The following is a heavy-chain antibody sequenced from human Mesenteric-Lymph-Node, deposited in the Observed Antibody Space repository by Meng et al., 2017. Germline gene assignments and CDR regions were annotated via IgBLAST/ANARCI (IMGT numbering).Heavy chain of an antibody. J-gene: IGHJ4*02. D-gene: IGHD6-13*01. V-gene: IGHV1-69*06. CDR2: IISIFGTA. CDR1: GCTFSSYA. Sequence: SSVNVSCKASGCTFSSYAISWVRQAPGQGLKWMGVIISIFGTANYAQKFQGRGTIAADKSTRTAYMVLSSLRSEDTAVYDCADSYSSSWYEGRYFDYWGQGTLVTVSS. CDR3: ADSYSSSWYEGRYFDY.